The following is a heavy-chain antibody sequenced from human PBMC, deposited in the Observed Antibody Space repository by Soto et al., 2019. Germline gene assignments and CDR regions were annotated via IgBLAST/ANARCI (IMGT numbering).Heavy chain of an antibody. CDR1: GFTFSSYS. J-gene: IGHJ6*02. CDR3: ARDRGAVAGINYYGMDV. V-gene: IGHV3-21*01. Sequence: EVQLVESGGGLVKPGGSLRLSCAASGFTFSSYSMNGVRQAPGKGLEWVSSISSSSSYIYYADSVKGRFTISRDNAKNSLYLQMNSLRAEETAVYYCARDRGAVAGINYYGMDVWGQGTTVTVSS. CDR2: ISSSSSYI. D-gene: IGHD6-19*01.